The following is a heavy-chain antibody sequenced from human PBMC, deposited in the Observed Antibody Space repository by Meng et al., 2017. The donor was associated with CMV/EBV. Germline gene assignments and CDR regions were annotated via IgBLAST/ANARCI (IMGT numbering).Heavy chain of an antibody. J-gene: IGHJ5*02. Sequence: GESLKISCAASGFNFSAYWMIWVRQAPGKGLEWVANIKQHGSEKYHVDSVKGRFTISRDDAKNSLYLQMNSLRVEDTAVYYCAREYGGWFDPWGQGTLVTVSS. CDR1: GFNFSAYW. CDR3: AREYGGWFDP. CDR2: IKQHGSEK. V-gene: IGHV3-7*01. D-gene: IGHD3-16*01.